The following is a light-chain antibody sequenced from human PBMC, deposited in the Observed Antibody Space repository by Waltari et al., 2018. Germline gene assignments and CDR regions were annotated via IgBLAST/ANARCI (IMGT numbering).Light chain of an antibody. CDR2: GAS. CDR3: QQYNDWPPWT. J-gene: IGKJ1*01. Sequence: EIVMTQSPASLSLSPGERATLSCRASQSVTSNLAWYQQKPGQAPRLLIYGASTRAAGIPVRFSGSGSGTEFTLTVSGRQSEDFAIYYCQQYNDWPPWTFGQGTKVEIK. CDR1: QSVTSN. V-gene: IGKV3-15*01.